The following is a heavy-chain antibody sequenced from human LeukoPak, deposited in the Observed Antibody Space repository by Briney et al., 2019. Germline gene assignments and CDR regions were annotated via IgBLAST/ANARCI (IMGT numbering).Heavy chain of an antibody. CDR3: ARDVNLRQLVD. CDR2: IQYDGANE. D-gene: IGHD6-6*01. J-gene: IGHJ4*02. V-gene: IGHV3-30*19. Sequence: GGSLRLSCAASGFSFSSYGMHWVRQAPGKGLQWVAHIQYDGANEHYADSVKGRFTISRDNSMGTLFLQMNSLRSNDTAVYFCARDVNLRQLVDWGQGTLVIVSS. CDR1: GFSFSSYG.